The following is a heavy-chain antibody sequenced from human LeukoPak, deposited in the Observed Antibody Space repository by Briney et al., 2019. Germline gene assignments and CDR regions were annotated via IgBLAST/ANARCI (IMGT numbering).Heavy chain of an antibody. CDR3: TGVLGAVAFDWFDP. CDR2: TYYRSKWYN. D-gene: IGHD6-19*01. J-gene: IGHJ5*02. Sequence: SQTLSLTCAISGDSVSRDTAPWNWIRQSPSRGLEWLGRTYYRSKWYNDYAESVKSRITINPDTSKNQFSLQLNSVTPEDTAVYYCTGVLGAVAFDWFDPWGQGTLVTVSS. CDR1: GDSVSRDTAP. V-gene: IGHV6-1*01.